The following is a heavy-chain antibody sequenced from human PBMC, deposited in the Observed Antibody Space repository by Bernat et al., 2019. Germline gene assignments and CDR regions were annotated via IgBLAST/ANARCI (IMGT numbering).Heavy chain of an antibody. CDR3: ARHYSGSYWGEDDAFDI. Sequence: QVQLVQSGAEVKKPGASVKVSCKASGYTFTSYGISWVRQAPGQGLEWMGWISAYNGNTNYAQKLQGRVTMTTDTTTSTAYMELRSLRSDDTAVYYCARHYSGSYWGEDDAFDIWGQGTMVTVSS. J-gene: IGHJ3*02. V-gene: IGHV1-18*01. CDR1: GYTFTSYG. D-gene: IGHD1-26*01. CDR2: ISAYNGNT.